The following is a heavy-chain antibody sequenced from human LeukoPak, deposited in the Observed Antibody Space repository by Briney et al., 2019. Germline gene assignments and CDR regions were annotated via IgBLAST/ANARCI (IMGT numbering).Heavy chain of an antibody. CDR3: AKAPVASCRGAFCYPFDS. CDR2: TSSSEAGK. D-gene: IGHD2-15*01. J-gene: IGHJ4*02. V-gene: IGHV3-23*01. Sequence: GGSLRLSCTVSGFSLSSYAMSWVRRAPGEGLEWVSATSSSEAGKYYADSVRGRFTISRDNSRNTMYLQMNSLRAEDAAVYYCAKAPVASCRGAFCYPFDSWGQGTVVTVSS. CDR1: GFSLSSYA.